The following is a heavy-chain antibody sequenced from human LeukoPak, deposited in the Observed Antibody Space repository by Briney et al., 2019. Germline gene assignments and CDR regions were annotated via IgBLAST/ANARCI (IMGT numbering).Heavy chain of an antibody. CDR1: GYTFTSYG. V-gene: IGHV1-8*03. Sequence: GASVKVSCKASGYTFTSYGISWVRQATGQGLEWMGWMNPNSGNTGYAQKFQGRVTITRNTSISTACMELSSLRSEDTAVYYCARLGTYYDFWSGSYYYYMDVWGKGTTVTVSS. CDR2: MNPNSGNT. CDR3: ARLGTYYDFWSGSYYYYMDV. D-gene: IGHD3-3*01. J-gene: IGHJ6*03.